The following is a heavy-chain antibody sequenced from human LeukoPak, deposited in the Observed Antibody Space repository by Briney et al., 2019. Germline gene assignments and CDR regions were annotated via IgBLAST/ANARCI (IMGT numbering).Heavy chain of an antibody. J-gene: IGHJ3*02. Sequence: GGSLRLSCAASGFTFSSYSMNWVRQAPGKGLEWVSSISSSSYIYYADSVKGRFTISRDNAKNSLYLQMNSLRAEDTAVYYCAKTPGSSEAFDIWGQGTMVTVSS. V-gene: IGHV3-21*01. CDR2: ISSSSYI. CDR3: AKTPGSSEAFDI. CDR1: GFTFSSYS. D-gene: IGHD6-6*01.